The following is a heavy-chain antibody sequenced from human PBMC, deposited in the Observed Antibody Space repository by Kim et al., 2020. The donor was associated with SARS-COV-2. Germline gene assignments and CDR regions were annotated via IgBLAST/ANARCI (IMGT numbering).Heavy chain of an antibody. J-gene: IGHJ1*01. CDR2: GRRST. D-gene: IGHD1-26*01. Sequence: GRRSTYYADSVKGRFTNARDIARNTLYLQMNGLRGEDTAVYYCAHLATHLHWGQGTLVTVSS. V-gene: IGHV3-23*03. CDR3: AHLATHLH.